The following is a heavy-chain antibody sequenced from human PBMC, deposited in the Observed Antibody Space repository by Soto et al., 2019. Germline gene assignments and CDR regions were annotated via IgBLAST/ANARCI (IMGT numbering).Heavy chain of an antibody. V-gene: IGHV4-39*01. Sequence: SETLSLTCTVSGGSISSSSYYWGWIRQPPGKGLEWIGSIYYSGSTYYNPSLKSRVTISVDTSKNQFSLKLSSVTAADTAVYYCARQGEYLDWFDPWGQGTLVTVS. CDR3: ARQGEYLDWFDP. D-gene: IGHD1-26*01. J-gene: IGHJ5*02. CDR1: GGSISSSSYY. CDR2: IYYSGST.